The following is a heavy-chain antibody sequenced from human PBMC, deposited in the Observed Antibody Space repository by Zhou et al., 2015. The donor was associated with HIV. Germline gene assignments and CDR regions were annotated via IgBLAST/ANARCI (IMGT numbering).Heavy chain of an antibody. CDR1: GFTFSGSP. CDR3: TRHMPGFCSRKSCYNYAFDI. D-gene: IGHD2-2*02. V-gene: IGHV3-73*01. CDR2: IRSRANSYAT. Sequence: EVLLVESGGGSVQPGGSLRLSCGASGFTFSGSPMHWVRQASGKGLEWVGRIRSRANSYATAYAASVKGRFTISRDDSKTSAYLQMNSLKTEDTAVYYCTRHMPGFCSRKSCYNYAFDIWGLGTMVTVSS. J-gene: IGHJ3*02.